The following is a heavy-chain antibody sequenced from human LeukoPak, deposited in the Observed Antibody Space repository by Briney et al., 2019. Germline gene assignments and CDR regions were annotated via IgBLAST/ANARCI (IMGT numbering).Heavy chain of an antibody. CDR1: GGSISSSSYY. V-gene: IGHV4-39*01. J-gene: IGHJ4*02. CDR2: IYYSGRT. D-gene: IGHD1-26*01. CDR3: ARHKVGEMQRCDY. Sequence: KPSETLSLTCTVSGGSISSSSYYWGWIRQPPGKGLEWVGSIYYSGRTYYNPSLKSRVTISVDTSKNQFSLRLNSVTATDTAVYYCARHKVGEMQRCDYWGQGTLVTVSS.